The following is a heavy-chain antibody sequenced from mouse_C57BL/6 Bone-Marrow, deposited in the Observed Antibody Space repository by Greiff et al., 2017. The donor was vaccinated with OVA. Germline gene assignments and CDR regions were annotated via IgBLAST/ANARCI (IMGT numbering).Heavy chain of an antibody. J-gene: IGHJ4*01. D-gene: IGHD2-1*01. Sequence: VQLQESGAELVRPGTSVKMSCKASGYTFTNYWIGWAKQRPGHGLEWIGDIYPGGGYTNYNEKFKGKATLTADKSSSTAYMQFSSLTSEDSAIYYCARGVTMDYWGQGTSVTVAS. CDR2: IYPGGGYT. V-gene: IGHV1-63*01. CDR3: ARGVTMDY. CDR1: GYTFTNYW.